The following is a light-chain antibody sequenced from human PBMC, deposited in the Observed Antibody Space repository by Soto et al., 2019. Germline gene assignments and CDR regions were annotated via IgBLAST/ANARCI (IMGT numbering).Light chain of an antibody. V-gene: IGKV3-15*01. J-gene: IGKJ1*01. CDR2: EAS. CDR1: QSVSSN. Sequence: EIVMTQSPVTLSVSPGERATLSCRASQSVSSNLAWYQQKPGQTPRLLIYEASTRAAGIPARFSGSGSGTEFTLTISSLQSEDFAVYYCQQYDIWPVTFGQGTKVDIK. CDR3: QQYDIWPVT.